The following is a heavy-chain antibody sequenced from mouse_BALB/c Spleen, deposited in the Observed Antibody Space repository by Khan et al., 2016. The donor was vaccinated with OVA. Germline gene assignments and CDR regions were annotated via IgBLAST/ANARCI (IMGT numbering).Heavy chain of an antibody. V-gene: IGHV1-74*01. D-gene: IGHD1-2*01. Sequence: QVQLQQPGADLVRPGASVKLSCKASGYSFTSYWMNWVQQRPGQGLEWIGLIHPSDSETRLNQKFKDKATLTVDKSSSTAYMHLSSPTSEDSAVXYSARGTTASYWYFDVWGAGTTVTVSS. CDR3: ARGTTASYWYFDV. J-gene: IGHJ1*01. CDR2: IHPSDSET. CDR1: GYSFTSYW.